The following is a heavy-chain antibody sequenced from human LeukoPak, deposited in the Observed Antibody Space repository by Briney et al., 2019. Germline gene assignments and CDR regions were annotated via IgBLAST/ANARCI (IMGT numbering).Heavy chain of an antibody. D-gene: IGHD3-10*01. CDR2: IYPDDSDT. V-gene: IGHV5-51*01. CDR3: ARLGRSMVRGIIDY. CDR1: GYSFTNFW. J-gene: IGHJ4*02. Sequence: ESLKISCKASGYSFTNFWIGWVRQMPGKGLEWMGLIYPDDSDTTYYPSFEGQVTISAGKSVPTAYLQWSSLKRSDTAMYYCARLGRSMVRGIIDYWGQGTLVTVSS.